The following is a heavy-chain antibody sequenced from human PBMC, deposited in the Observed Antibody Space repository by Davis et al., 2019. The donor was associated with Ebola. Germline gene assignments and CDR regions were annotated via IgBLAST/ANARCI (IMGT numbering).Heavy chain of an antibody. D-gene: IGHD3-10*01. CDR3: ARDSGSFDY. V-gene: IGHV3-21*04. Sequence: PGGSLRLSCAASGFTFSSYSMNWVRQAPGKGLEWVSSISSSSSYIYYADSVKGRFTISRDNSKSTLYLQLSSLRAEDTAVYYCARDSGSFDYWGQGTLVTVSS. J-gene: IGHJ4*02. CDR2: ISSSSSYI. CDR1: GFTFSSYS.